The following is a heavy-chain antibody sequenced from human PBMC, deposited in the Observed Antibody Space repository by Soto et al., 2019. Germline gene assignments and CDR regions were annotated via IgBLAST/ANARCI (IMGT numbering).Heavy chain of an antibody. CDR3: AASIFYYGMDV. J-gene: IGHJ6*02. CDR1: GYTFTNYW. Sequence: PAESLKISCKGAGYTFTNYWICWLRQMPEKGLEWIGIIYPSDSDTKYNPSFQSQVTISADKSITTTYLQWSSRKAPETAIYYWAASIFYYGMDVWGQGPLGNVS. CDR2: IYPSDSDT. V-gene: IGHV5-51*01.